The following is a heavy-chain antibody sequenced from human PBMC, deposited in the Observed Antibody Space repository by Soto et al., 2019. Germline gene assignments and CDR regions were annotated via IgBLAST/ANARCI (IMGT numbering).Heavy chain of an antibody. CDR2: ISSSGSTI. D-gene: IGHD2-15*01. CDR3: ARDEVFKDTFPRYFDY. Sequence: GGSLRLSCAASGFTFSDYYMSWIRQAPGKGLEWVSYISSSGSTIYYADSVKGRFTISRDNAKNSLYLQMNSLRAEDTAVYYCARDEVFKDTFPRYFDYWGQGTLVTVSS. CDR1: GFTFSDYY. J-gene: IGHJ4*02. V-gene: IGHV3-11*01.